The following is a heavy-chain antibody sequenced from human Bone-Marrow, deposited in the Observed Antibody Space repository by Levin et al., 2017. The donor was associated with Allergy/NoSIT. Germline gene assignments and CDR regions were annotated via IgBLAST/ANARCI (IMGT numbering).Heavy chain of an antibody. J-gene: IGHJ3*02. CDR2: ISSSGSTI. CDR3: ARDLLTMIVENAFDI. V-gene: IGHV3-48*03. D-gene: IGHD3-22*01. Sequence: PGGSLRLSCAASGFTFSSYEMNWVRQAPGKGLEWVSYISSSGSTIYYADSVKGRFTISRDNAKNSLYLQMNSLRAEDTAVYYCARDLLTMIVENAFDIWGQGTMVTVSS. CDR1: GFTFSSYE.